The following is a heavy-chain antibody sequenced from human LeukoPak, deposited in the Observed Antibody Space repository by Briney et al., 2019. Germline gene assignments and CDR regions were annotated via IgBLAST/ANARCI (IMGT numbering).Heavy chain of an antibody. CDR1: GFTFSSYA. D-gene: IGHD3-22*01. CDR3: ARDQDSSGYSYADY. J-gene: IGHJ4*02. Sequence: PGRSLRLSCAASGFTFSSYAMSWVRQAPGKGLEWMAVISYDGSNKYYADSVKGRFTISRDNSKNTLYLQTNSLRAEDTAVYSCARDQDSSGYSYADYWGQGTLVTVSS. V-gene: IGHV3-30*03. CDR2: ISYDGSNK.